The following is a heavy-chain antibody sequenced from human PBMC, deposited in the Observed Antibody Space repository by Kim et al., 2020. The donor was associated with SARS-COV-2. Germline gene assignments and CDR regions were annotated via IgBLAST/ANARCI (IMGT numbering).Heavy chain of an antibody. J-gene: IGHJ4*02. V-gene: IGHV1-69*01. D-gene: IGHD2-2*01. Sequence: KFQGRVTITADESTSTAYMELSSLRSEDTAVYYCASVSVVPAAIGGYFDYWGQGTLVTVSS. CDR3: ASVSVVPAAIGGYFDY.